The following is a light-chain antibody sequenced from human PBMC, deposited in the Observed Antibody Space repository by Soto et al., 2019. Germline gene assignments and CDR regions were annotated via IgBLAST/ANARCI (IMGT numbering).Light chain of an antibody. CDR1: QSISGW. CDR3: KQYETFPLT. CDR2: KAS. J-gene: IGKJ4*01. V-gene: IGKV1-5*03. Sequence: DIQMTQSPATLSASVGDRVTIGCRASQSISGWLAWYQQKPGKAPTLLIYKASILESGVPSRFSGRGSATEFTLTISSLQPEDLASYYCKQYETFPLTFGGGTKV.